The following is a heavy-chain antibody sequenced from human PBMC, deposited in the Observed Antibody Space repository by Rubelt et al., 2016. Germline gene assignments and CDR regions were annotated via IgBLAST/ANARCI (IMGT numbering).Heavy chain of an antibody. CDR1: GFTFSGSA. CDR3: ATPSGY. V-gene: IGHV3-73*01. Sequence: EVQLVESGGDLVKPGGSLRLSCAASGFTFSGSAIHWVRQASGKGLEWVGRIGRRANSYATGSAASVKGRFTISRDDSRDTAYLQMNSLRTEDTAVYYCATPSGYWGQGTLVTVSS. CDR2: IGRRANSYAT. J-gene: IGHJ4*02.